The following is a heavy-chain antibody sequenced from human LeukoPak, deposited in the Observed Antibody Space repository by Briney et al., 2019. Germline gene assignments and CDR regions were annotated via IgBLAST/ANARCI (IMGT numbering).Heavy chain of an antibody. D-gene: IGHD3-22*01. Sequence: GGSLRLSCAASGFTFSTYWMSWVRQAPGKGLEWVANIKEDGSEKYYGDSVKGRFTSSRDNAKNSLYLEMNSLRVEDTAVYYCARDSSGYQWGQGTLVTVSS. CDR1: GFTFSTYW. J-gene: IGHJ4*02. CDR2: IKEDGSEK. V-gene: IGHV3-7*01. CDR3: ARDSSGYQ.